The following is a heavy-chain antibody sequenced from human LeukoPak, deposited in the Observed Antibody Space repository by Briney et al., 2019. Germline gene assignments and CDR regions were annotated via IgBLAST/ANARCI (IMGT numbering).Heavy chain of an antibody. CDR2: IWYDGRTK. D-gene: IGHD5-12*01. Sequence: GGSLRLSCAASGFTFSKYGIHWVRQAPGKGLEWVAVIWYDGRTKYYADSVKGRFTISRDNSTNTLYLQMNSLRAEDTAVYYCARDFEYSSSTGVYWGQGTLVTVSS. CDR1: GFTFSKYG. V-gene: IGHV3-33*01. CDR3: ARDFEYSSSTGVY. J-gene: IGHJ4*02.